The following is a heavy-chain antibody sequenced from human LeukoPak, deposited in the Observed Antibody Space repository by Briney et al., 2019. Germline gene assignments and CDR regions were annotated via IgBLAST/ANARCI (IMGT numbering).Heavy chain of an antibody. V-gene: IGHV1-18*01. Sequence: ASVKVSCKASGYTFTSYGITWVRQAPGQGLEWMGWISGYNGNTKYAKKLQGRVTMTTDTSTSTAYMELRSLRSDDTAVYYCARGFPNRYYYDSSGFYGYYFEYWGQGSLVTVCS. D-gene: IGHD3-22*01. J-gene: IGHJ4*02. CDR2: ISGYNGNT. CDR1: GYTFTSYG. CDR3: ARGFPNRYYYDSSGFYGYYFEY.